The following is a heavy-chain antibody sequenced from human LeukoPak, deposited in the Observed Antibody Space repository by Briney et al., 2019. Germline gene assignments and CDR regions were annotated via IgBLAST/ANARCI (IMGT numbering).Heavy chain of an antibody. Sequence: GGSLRLSCAASGFTFSTYTMHWVRQAPGKGLEWVAIISYDENYKYYADSVKGRFTISRDNSKNTLFLQTNSQRAEDTAVYYCARDAGHCSSTSCCIDYWGRGTLVTVSS. J-gene: IGHJ4*02. D-gene: IGHD2-2*01. CDR3: ARDAGHCSSTSCCIDY. V-gene: IGHV3-30*04. CDR2: ISYDENYK. CDR1: GFTFSTYT.